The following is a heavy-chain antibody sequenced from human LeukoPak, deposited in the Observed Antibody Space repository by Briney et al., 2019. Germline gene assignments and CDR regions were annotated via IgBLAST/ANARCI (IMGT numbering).Heavy chain of an antibody. CDR2: IYTSGST. Sequence: SETLSLTCTVSGGSISSYYWSWIRQPAGKGLEWIGRIYTSGSTNYNPSLKSRVTMSVDTSKNQFSLKLSSVTAADTAVYYCAREKAGSSWLVTEPYYYYMDVWGKGTTVTISS. D-gene: IGHD6-13*01. J-gene: IGHJ6*03. CDR3: AREKAGSSWLVTEPYYYYMDV. V-gene: IGHV4-4*07. CDR1: GGSISSYY.